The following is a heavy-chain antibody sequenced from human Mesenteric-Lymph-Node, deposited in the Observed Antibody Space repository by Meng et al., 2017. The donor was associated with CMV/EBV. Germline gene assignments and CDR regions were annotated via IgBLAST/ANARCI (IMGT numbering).Heavy chain of an antibody. Sequence: GGSLRLSCAASGFTFDDYAMHWVRQAPGKGLEWVSGISWNSSSIGYADSVKGRFTISRDNAKNSLYLQMNSLRAEDTALYYCAKDSCSSTSCYTGLDYWGQGTLVTVSS. V-gene: IGHV3-9*01. CDR2: ISWNSSSI. CDR3: AKDSCSSTSCYTGLDY. J-gene: IGHJ4*02. CDR1: GFTFDDYA. D-gene: IGHD2-2*02.